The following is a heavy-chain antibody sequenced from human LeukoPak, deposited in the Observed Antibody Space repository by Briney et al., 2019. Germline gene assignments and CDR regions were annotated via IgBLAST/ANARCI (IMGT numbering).Heavy chain of an antibody. CDR2: ISPNSGGT. CDR3: ARDAIAVAGLGGY. J-gene: IGHJ4*02. CDR1: GYTFTGYY. D-gene: IGHD6-19*01. V-gene: IGHV1-2*02. Sequence: ASVKVSCKASGYTFTGYYMHWVRQAPGQGLEWMGWISPNSGGTNYAQTFQGRVTLTRDTSISTAYMELSSLTFDDTAVYFCARDAIAVAGLGGYWGQGTLVTVSS.